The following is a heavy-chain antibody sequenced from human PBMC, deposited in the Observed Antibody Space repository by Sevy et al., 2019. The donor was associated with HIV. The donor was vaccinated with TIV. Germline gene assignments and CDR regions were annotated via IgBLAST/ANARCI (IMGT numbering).Heavy chain of an antibody. CDR2: IYYSGST. J-gene: IGHJ3*02. V-gene: IGHV4-59*01. D-gene: IGHD3-10*01. CDR3: ARDVITMVRGVTYDASDI. CDR1: GGSISSYY. Sequence: SETLSITCTVSGGSISSYYWSWIRQPPGKGLEWIGYIYYSGSTNYNTSLKSRVTISVDTSKNQFSLKLSSVTAADTAVYYCARDVITMVRGVTYDASDIRGQGTMVTVSS.